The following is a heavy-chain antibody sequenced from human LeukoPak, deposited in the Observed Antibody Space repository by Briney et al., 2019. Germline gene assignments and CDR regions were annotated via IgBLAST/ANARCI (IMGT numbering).Heavy chain of an antibody. J-gene: IGHJ5*02. D-gene: IGHD3-10*01. CDR1: GYTFTSYD. Sequence: ASVKVSCKASGYTFTSYDINWVRQATGQGLEWMGWMNPNSGNTGYAQKFQGRVTMTRNTSISTAYMELSSLRSKDTAVYYCARGRMVRGVIIWRNWFDPWGQGTLVTVSS. V-gene: IGHV1-8*01. CDR3: ARGRMVRGVIIWRNWFDP. CDR2: MNPNSGNT.